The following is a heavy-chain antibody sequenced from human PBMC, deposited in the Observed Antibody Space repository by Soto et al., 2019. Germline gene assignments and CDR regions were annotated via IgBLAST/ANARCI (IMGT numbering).Heavy chain of an antibody. Sequence: ASVKVSCKASGYTFTGYYMHWVRQAPGQGLEWMGWINPNSGGTNYAQKFQGWVTMTRDTSISTAYMEPSRLRSDDTAVYYCARGYSTSCYQGCNYYYYGMDVWGQGTTVTVSS. V-gene: IGHV1-2*04. J-gene: IGHJ6*02. CDR2: INPNSGGT. D-gene: IGHD2-2*01. CDR3: ARGYSTSCYQGCNYYYYGMDV. CDR1: GYTFTGYY.